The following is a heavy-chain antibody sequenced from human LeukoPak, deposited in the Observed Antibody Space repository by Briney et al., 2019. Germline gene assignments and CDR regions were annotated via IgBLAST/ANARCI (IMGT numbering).Heavy chain of an antibody. V-gene: IGHV3-11*04. CDR2: ISSSSSTI. Sequence: TGGSLRLSCAASGFTFSDYYMSWIRQAPGKGLEWVSYISSSSSTIYYADSVKGRFTISRDNAKNSLYLQMNSLRAEDTAVYYCARASPLVGGGDWDAFDIWGQGTMVTVSS. CDR1: GFTFSDYY. D-gene: IGHD2-21*02. J-gene: IGHJ3*02. CDR3: ARASPLVGGGDWDAFDI.